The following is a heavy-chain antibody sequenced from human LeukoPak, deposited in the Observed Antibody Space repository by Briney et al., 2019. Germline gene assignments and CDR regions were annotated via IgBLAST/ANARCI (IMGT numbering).Heavy chain of an antibody. CDR2: INPNSGGT. Sequence: ASVKVSCKAAGYTFTVYYMHWVRQAPGQGLEWMGWINPNSGGTNYAQKFQGRVTMTRDTSISTAYMELSRLRSDDTAVYYCARGGISVYDILTGYYHFDYWGQGTLVTVSS. J-gene: IGHJ4*02. V-gene: IGHV1-2*02. D-gene: IGHD3-9*01. CDR1: GYTFTVYY. CDR3: ARGGISVYDILTGYYHFDY.